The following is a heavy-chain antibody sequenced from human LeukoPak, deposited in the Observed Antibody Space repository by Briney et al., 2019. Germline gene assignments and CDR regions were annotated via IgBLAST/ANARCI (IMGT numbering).Heavy chain of an antibody. CDR1: GYTFTIYY. J-gene: IGHJ5*02. V-gene: IGHV1-46*01. CDR3: ARGWGEMATITGWFDP. Sequence: ASVKVSCKASGYTFTIYYMHWVRQAPGQGLEWMGIINPSGGSTSYAQKFQGRVTMTRDTSTSTVYMELSSLRSEDTAVYYCARGWGEMATITGWFDPWGQGTLVTVSS. D-gene: IGHD5-24*01. CDR2: INPSGGST.